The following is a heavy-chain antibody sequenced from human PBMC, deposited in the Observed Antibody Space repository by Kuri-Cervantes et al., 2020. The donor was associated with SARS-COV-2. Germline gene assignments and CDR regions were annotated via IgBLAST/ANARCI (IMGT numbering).Heavy chain of an antibody. CDR1: GGSISSHY. CDR2: IYYSGST. D-gene: IGHD3-10*01. J-gene: IGHJ6*03. CDR3: ARDNQDSLWISGFSDYYYYYYMDV. Sequence: SETLSLTCTVSGGSISSHYWSWIRQPPGKGLEWIGYIYYSGSTNYNPSLKSRVTISVDTSKNQFSLKLSSVTAADTAVYYCARDNQDSLWISGFSDYYYYYYMDVWGKGTTVTVSS. V-gene: IGHV4-59*11.